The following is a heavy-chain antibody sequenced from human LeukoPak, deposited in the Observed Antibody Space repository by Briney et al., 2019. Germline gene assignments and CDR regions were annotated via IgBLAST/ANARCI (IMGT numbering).Heavy chain of an antibody. D-gene: IGHD6-13*01. CDR3: ARDRVAAAATENYSYYYGMDV. V-gene: IGHV1-46*01. J-gene: IGHJ6*02. CDR1: GYTFTSYD. Sequence: ASVKVSCKASGYTFTSYDMHWVRQAPGQGLEWMGIINPSGSSTSYAQKFQGRVTMTRDTSTSTVYMELSSLRSEDTAVYYCARDRVAAAATENYSYYYGMDVWGQGTTVTVSS. CDR2: INPSGSST.